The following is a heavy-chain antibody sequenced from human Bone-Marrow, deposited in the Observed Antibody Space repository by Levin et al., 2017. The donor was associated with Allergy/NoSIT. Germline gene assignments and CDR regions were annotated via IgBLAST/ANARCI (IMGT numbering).Heavy chain of an antibody. Sequence: ASVKVSCKASGYTFTSYDINWVRQATGQGLEWMGWMNPNSGNTGYAQKFQGRVTMTRNTSISTAYMELSSLRSEDTAVYYCARGRYYYGSGRDYDYGMDGWGQGTTVTVSS. V-gene: IGHV1-8*01. CDR1: GYTFTSYD. J-gene: IGHJ6*02. D-gene: IGHD3-10*01. CDR3: ARGRYYYGSGRDYDYGMDG. CDR2: MNPNSGNT.